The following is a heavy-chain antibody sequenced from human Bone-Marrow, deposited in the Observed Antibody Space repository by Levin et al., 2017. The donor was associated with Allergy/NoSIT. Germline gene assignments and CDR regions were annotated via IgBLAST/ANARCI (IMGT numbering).Heavy chain of an antibody. J-gene: IGHJ4*02. CDR1: GFTFSRYY. CDR3: ARGGCSRTSCLDY. V-gene: IGHV3-74*01. D-gene: IGHD2-2*01. Sequence: GGSLRLSCAASGFTFSRYYMHWVRQAPEKGLVWVSRITSDVTDTYYADSVKGRFTISRDNAENTLYLQMNSLRAEDTGTYYCARGGCSRTSCLDYWGQGILVTVSS. CDR2: ITSDVTDT.